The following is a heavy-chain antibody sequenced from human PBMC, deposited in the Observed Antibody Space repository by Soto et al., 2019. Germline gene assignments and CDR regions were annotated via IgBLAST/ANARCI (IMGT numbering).Heavy chain of an antibody. CDR3: TTGLGYCSATRCFTARENLWFDP. CDR1: GYTLSKLF. V-gene: IGHV1-24*01. D-gene: IGHD2-15*01. Sequence: GXSGNGSCKVSGYTLSKLFMHWGRQAPVKGSEWMGGFYPEYDATIYAQKFQGRVVMTEDTSTDTAYMEVSSLRHEDTAIYYCTTGLGYCSATRCFTARENLWFDPWGQGTLVTVSS. CDR2: FYPEYDAT. J-gene: IGHJ5*02.